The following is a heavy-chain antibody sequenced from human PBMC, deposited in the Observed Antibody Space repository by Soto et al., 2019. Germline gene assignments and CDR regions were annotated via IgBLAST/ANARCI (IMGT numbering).Heavy chain of an antibody. CDR1: GFTFSNYY. J-gene: IGHJ4*02. CDR3: AKYGHNWGSYIDF. V-gene: IGHV3-23*01. Sequence: EVQVLESGGGLVQPGGSLRLSCAASGFTFSNYYMNWVRQVPGKGLEWVSIITAGGDTTYYADSVKGRFTISRDNSKNTLYLQMDSLRVEDTAIYYCAKYGHNWGSYIDFWGQGTLVTVSS. D-gene: IGHD3-16*01. CDR2: ITAGGDTT.